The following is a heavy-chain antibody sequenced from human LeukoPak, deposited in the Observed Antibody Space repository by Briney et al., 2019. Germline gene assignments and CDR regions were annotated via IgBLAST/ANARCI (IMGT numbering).Heavy chain of an antibody. D-gene: IGHD4-11*01. CDR2: MNPNSGNT. J-gene: IGHJ4*02. CDR1: GYTFTSYD. Sequence: ASVKVSCKASGYTFTSYDINWVRQATGQGLEWMGWMNPNSGNTGYAQKFQGRVSITRNTSISTAYMELSSLRSEDTAVYYCARDNSFKNFDQWGQGTLVTVSS. V-gene: IGHV1-8*03. CDR3: ARDNSFKNFDQ.